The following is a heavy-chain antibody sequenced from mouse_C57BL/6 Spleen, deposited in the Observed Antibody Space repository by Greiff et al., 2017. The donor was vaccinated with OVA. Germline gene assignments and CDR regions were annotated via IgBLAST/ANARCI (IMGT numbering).Heavy chain of an antibody. V-gene: IGHV1-54*01. CDR1: GYAFTNYL. CDR2: INPGSGGT. D-gene: IGHD1-1*01. Sequence: QVQLKESGAELVRPGTSVKVSCKASGYAFTNYLIEWVKQRPGQGLEWIGVINPGSGGTNYNEKFKGKATLTADKSSSTAYMQLSSLTSEDSAVYFCAREAPYYYGSSYEAMDYWGQGTSVTVSS. CDR3: AREAPYYYGSSYEAMDY. J-gene: IGHJ4*01.